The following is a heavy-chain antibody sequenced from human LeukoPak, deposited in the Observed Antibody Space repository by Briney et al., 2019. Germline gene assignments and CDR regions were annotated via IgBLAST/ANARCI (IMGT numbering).Heavy chain of an antibody. D-gene: IGHD5-18*01. CDR2: FYSGGSS. J-gene: IGHJ4*01. CDR3: ARDRGYGYGFFDY. V-gene: IGHV3-53*01. CDR1: GFTVRSIY. Sequence: PGGSLRLSCAASGFTVRSIYMTWVRQAPGKGLEWVSSFYSGGSSYYADSVKGRFIISRDSSTDTLYLQMNSLRVEDTAVYFCARDRGYGYGFFDYWGQEPWSPSP.